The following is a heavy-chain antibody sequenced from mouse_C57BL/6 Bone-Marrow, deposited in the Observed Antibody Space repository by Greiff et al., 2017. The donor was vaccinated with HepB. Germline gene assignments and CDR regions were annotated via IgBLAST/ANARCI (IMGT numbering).Heavy chain of an antibody. J-gene: IGHJ2*01. CDR1: GFTFSNYW. CDR3: TGGITTVVAPFDY. V-gene: IGHV6-3*01. CDR2: IRLKSDNYAT. D-gene: IGHD1-1*01. Sequence: EVKLMESGGGLVQPGGSMKLSCVASGFTFSNYWMNWVRQSPEKGLEWVAQIRLKSDNYATHYAESVKGRFTISRDDYKSSVYLQMNNLRAEDTGIYYCTGGITTVVAPFDYWGQGTTLTVSS.